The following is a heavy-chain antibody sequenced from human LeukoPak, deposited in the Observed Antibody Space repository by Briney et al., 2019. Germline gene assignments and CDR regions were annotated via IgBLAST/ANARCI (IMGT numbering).Heavy chain of an antibody. CDR3: ASLYYYDSGGYYGGNYFDY. D-gene: IGHD3-22*01. V-gene: IGHV1-69*04. Sequence: ASVKVSCKASGGTFSSYAISWVRQAPGQGLEWMGRIIPILGIANYAQKFQGRVTITADKSTSTAYMELSSLRSEDTAVYYCASLYYYDSGGYYGGNYFDYWGQGTLVTVSS. CDR1: GGTFSSYA. J-gene: IGHJ4*02. CDR2: IIPILGIA.